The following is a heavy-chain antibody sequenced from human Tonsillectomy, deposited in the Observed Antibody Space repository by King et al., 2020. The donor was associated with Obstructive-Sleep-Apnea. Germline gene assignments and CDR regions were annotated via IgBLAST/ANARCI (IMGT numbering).Heavy chain of an antibody. CDR2: IYSGGST. D-gene: IGHD3-3*01. Sequence: VQLVESGGGLVQPGGSLRLSCAASGFTVSSNYMSWVRQAPGKGLEWVSVIYSGGSTYYADSVKGRFTISRHNSKNTLYLQMNSLRAEDTAVYYCARTMSIFGVVMTLDYWGQGTLVTVSS. V-gene: IGHV3-53*04. J-gene: IGHJ4*02. CDR3: ARTMSIFGVVMTLDY. CDR1: GFTVSSNY.